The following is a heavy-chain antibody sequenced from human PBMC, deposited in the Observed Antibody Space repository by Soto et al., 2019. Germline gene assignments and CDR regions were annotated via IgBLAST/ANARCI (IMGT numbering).Heavy chain of an antibody. J-gene: IGHJ4*02. CDR2: IYYSGST. CDR1: GGSVSSGSYY. Sequence: PSETLSLTCTVSGGSVSSGSYYWSWIRQPPGKGLEWIGYIYYSGSTNYNPSLKSRVTISVDTSKNQFSLKLSSVTAADTAVYYCASGTGRPNIDYWGQGTLVTVSS. V-gene: IGHV4-61*01. D-gene: IGHD1-7*01. CDR3: ASGTGRPNIDY.